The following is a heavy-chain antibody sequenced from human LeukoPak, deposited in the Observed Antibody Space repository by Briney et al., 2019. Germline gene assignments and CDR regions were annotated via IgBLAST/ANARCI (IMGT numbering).Heavy chain of an antibody. D-gene: IGHD5-24*01. CDR3: ARVPSDGWPFDY. Sequence: SETLSLTCTVSGGSISSYYWSWIRQPAGKGLESIGRIYTSGSTNYNPSLKSRVTMSVDTSKNQFSLKLSSVTAADTAVYYCARVPSDGWPFDYWGQGTLVSVSS. CDR2: IYTSGST. J-gene: IGHJ4*02. V-gene: IGHV4-4*07. CDR1: GGSISSYY.